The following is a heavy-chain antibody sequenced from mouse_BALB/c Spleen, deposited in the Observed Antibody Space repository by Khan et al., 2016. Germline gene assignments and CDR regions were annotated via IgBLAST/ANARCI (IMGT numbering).Heavy chain of an antibody. CDR1: GFDFSRYW. CDR3: TRLYYYGTSDY. J-gene: IGHJ2*01. V-gene: IGHV4-1*02. Sequence: EVQLQESGGGLVQPGGSLKLSCAASGFDFSRYWMSCVRQAPGKGLEWIGEINPDSSTTNYTLSLKDKFTISSDNAKNTLYLQMRKVRSEDTALDYCTRLYYYGTSDYWGQGTTLPVSS. CDR2: INPDSSTT. D-gene: IGHD1-1*01.